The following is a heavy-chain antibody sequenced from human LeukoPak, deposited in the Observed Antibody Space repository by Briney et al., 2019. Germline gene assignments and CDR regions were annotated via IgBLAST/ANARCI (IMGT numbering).Heavy chain of an antibody. J-gene: IGHJ5*02. V-gene: IGHV3-21*01. D-gene: IGHD2-2*01. CDR2: ISTSSRYI. CDR1: GFTLSNYD. Sequence: GGSLRLSCVVSGFTLSNYDMNWVRQAPGKGLEWVSSISTSSRYIYYKDSVRGRFTISRDDAKNSLYLEMNSLRAEDTAVYHCARADCSSSTCYLRRSWFDPWGQGTLVTVSS. CDR3: ARADCSSSTCYLRRSWFDP.